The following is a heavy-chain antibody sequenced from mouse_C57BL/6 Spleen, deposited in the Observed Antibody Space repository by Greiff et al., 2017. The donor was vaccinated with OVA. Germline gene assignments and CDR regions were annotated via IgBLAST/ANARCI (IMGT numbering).Heavy chain of an antibody. V-gene: IGHV5-6*02. CDR3: ARQITTVVATKYFDV. CDR2: ISSGGSYT. CDR1: GFTFSSYG. Sequence: DVMLVESGGDLVKPGGSLKLSCAASGFTFSSYGMSWVRQTPDKRLEWVATISSGGSYTYYPDSVKGRFTISRDNAKNTLYLQMSSLKSEDTAMYYCARQITTVVATKYFDVWGTGTTVTVSS. J-gene: IGHJ1*03. D-gene: IGHD1-1*01.